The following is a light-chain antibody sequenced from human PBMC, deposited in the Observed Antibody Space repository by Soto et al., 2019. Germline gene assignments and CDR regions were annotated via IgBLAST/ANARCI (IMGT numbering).Light chain of an antibody. J-gene: IGLJ1*01. CDR1: SSDVGGYNH. CDR2: EVT. Sequence: LTQPASVSGSPGQSITISCTGTSSDVGGYNHVSWYQIHPGKAPKLIIYEVTSRPSGVSYRFSGSKSGNSASLTISGLQAEDEADYYCSPYASSSSYVFGGGTKVTVL. V-gene: IGLV2-14*01. CDR3: SPYASSSSYV.